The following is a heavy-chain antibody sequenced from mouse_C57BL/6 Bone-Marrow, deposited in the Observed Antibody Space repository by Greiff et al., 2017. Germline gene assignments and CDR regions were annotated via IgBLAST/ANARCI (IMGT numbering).Heavy chain of an antibody. CDR1: GYTFTDYD. J-gene: IGHJ3*01. V-gene: IGHV1-15*01. CDR2: IAPETGCT. D-gene: IGHD2-2*01. Sequence: VQLKQSGAELVRPGASVTLSCKASGYTFTDYDMHWVKQTPVHGLEWIGAIAPETGCTAYNQKFKGKAILTADKSSSTAYKVIRILASEDSAGYYCTRLFYDGYDTWFAYWGQGTLVTVSA. CDR3: TRLFYDGYDTWFAY.